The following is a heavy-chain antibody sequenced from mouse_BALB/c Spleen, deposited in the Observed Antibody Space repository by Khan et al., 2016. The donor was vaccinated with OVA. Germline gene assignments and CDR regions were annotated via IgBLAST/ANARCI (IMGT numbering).Heavy chain of an antibody. CDR2: ISDGGSYT. D-gene: IGHD2-13*01. J-gene: IGHJ3*01. CDR1: GFTFSAYY. CDR3: ARGYYGDPFAY. V-gene: IGHV5-4*02. Sequence: EVQLQESGGGLVKPGGSLKLSCAASGFTFSAYYMYWVRQTPEKRLEWVATISDGGSYTYYPDRVKGQFTISRDDAKNNLYLQMSSLKSEDTAMYYCARGYYGDPFAYWGQGTLVTVSA.